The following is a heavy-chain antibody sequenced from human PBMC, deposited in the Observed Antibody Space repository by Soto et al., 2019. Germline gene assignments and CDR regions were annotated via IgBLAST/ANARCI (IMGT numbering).Heavy chain of an antibody. Sequence: SVKFSCKASVGTFSSYAMSWVRQAPGQSLEWMGGIIPIFGTANYAQKFQGRVTITADESTSTAYMELSSLRSEDTAVYYCAKDQKYYDYVWGSYGPPTFDYWGQGTLVTVSS. D-gene: IGHD3-16*01. V-gene: IGHV1-69*13. CDR2: IIPIFGTA. J-gene: IGHJ4*02. CDR3: AKDQKYYDYVWGSYGPPTFDY. CDR1: VGTFSSYA.